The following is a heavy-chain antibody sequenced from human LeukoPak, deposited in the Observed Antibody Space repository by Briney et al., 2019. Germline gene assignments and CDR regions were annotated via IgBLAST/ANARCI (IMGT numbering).Heavy chain of an antibody. J-gene: IGHJ3*02. D-gene: IGHD3-3*01. V-gene: IGHV4-59*01. CDR2: ISYSGDT. CDR1: GGPISGYY. Sequence: SETLSLTCSVSGGPISGYYWSWVRQPPGKGGEGIGCISYSGDTKYNPSLKSRVSISIDTSKKQFSLNLRSVTAADTAVYYCVRDFDAWNAFDIWGQGTKVTVSS. CDR3: VRDFDAWNAFDI.